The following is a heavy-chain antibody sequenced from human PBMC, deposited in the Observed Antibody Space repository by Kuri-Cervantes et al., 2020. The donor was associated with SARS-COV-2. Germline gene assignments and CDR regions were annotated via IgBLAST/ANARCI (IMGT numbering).Heavy chain of an antibody. Sequence: GESLKISCAASGFSFSRSGMHWVRQAPGKGLEWLAVILYDGSDKFYADSVKGRFTVSRDNSKNTLYLQMNSLRAEDTAVYHCARSGSGTYFHYFYYYMDVWGKGTTVTVSS. CDR3: ARSGSGTYFHYFYYYMDV. D-gene: IGHD3-10*01. V-gene: IGHV3-33*01. J-gene: IGHJ6*03. CDR1: GFSFSRSG. CDR2: ILYDGSDK.